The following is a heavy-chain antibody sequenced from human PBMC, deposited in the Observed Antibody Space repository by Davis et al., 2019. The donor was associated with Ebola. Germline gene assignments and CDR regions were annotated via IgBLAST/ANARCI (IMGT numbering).Heavy chain of an antibody. CDR3: ARDTNYRDALDI. Sequence: PGGSLRLSCAASGFTFSSYSMNWVRQAPGKGLEWVSSISSSSSYIYYGDSVKGRFTISRDTSKNTLYLQMNSLRAEDTAIYYCARDTNYRDALDIWGQGTMVTVSS. CDR1: GFTFSSYS. V-gene: IGHV3-21*01. J-gene: IGHJ3*02. CDR2: ISSSSSYI. D-gene: IGHD1-7*01.